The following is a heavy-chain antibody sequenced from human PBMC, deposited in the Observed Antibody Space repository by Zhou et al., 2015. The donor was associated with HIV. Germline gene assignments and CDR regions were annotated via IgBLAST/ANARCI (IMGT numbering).Heavy chain of an antibody. J-gene: IGHJ4*02. Sequence: QVQLVQSGAEVKKPGSSVKVSCKASGGTFSSYTISWVRQAPGQGLEWMGRIIPILGIANYAQKFQGRVTITADKSTSTAYMELSSLRSEDTAVYYCALLTGERGYSYGALDYWGQGTLVTVSS. V-gene: IGHV1-69*02. D-gene: IGHD5-18*01. CDR2: IIPILGIA. CDR1: GGTFSSYT. CDR3: ALLTGERGYSYGALDY.